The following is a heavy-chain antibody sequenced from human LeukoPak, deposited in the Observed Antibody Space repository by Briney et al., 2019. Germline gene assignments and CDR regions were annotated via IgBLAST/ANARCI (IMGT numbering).Heavy chain of an antibody. Sequence: SETLSLTCTVSGGSISSYYWSWIRQPPGKGLEWIGYIYYSGSTNYNPSLKSRVTISVDTSKNQFSLKLSSVTAADTAVYYCAREATMVRGVSNWFDPWGQGTLVTVSS. V-gene: IGHV4-59*01. D-gene: IGHD3-10*01. CDR3: AREATMVRGVSNWFDP. CDR1: GGSISSYY. J-gene: IGHJ5*02. CDR2: IYYSGST.